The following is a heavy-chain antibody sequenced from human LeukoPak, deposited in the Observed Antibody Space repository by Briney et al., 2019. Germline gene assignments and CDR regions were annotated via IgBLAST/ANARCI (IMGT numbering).Heavy chain of an antibody. V-gene: IGHV1-18*01. CDR3: ARDNPATAIPEYYYYGMDV. Sequence: ASVNVSCKASGYTFTSYGISWVRQAPGQGLEWMGWISAYNGNTNYAQKLQGRVTMTTDTSTSTAYMELRSLRSDDTAVYYCARDNPATAIPEYYYYGMDVWGQGTTVTVSS. CDR2: ISAYNGNT. CDR1: GYTFTSYG. J-gene: IGHJ6*02. D-gene: IGHD2-2*02.